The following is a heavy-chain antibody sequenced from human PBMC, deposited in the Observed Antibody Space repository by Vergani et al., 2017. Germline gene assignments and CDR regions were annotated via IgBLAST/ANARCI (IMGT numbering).Heavy chain of an antibody. J-gene: IGHJ4*02. CDR3: ARSAIKTNSSGWYVSLDY. CDR2: IYYSGST. Sequence: QVQLQESGPGLVKPSETLSLTCTVSGGSISSYYWSWIRQPPGKGLEWIGYIYYSGSTNYNPSLKSRVTIAVDTSKNQFSLKLSSVTAADTAVYYCARSAIKTNSSGWYVSLDYWGQGTLVTVSS. CDR1: GGSISSYY. V-gene: IGHV4-59*01. D-gene: IGHD6-13*01.